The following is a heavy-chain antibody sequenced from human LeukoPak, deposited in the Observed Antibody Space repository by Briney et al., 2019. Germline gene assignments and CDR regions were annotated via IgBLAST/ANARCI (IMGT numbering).Heavy chain of an antibody. J-gene: IGHJ4*02. D-gene: IGHD3-10*01. CDR2: ISDGGDTI. CDR3: AREMEGDYGSGTFFDL. CDR1: EFVLSDYY. Sequence: GGSLRLPCAASEFVLSDYYMSWLRLAPGKGLEWVAYISDGGDTIYYPDSVKGRFTISRDNAKNSLYLQMNGLRVEDTAVYYCAREMEGDYGSGTFFDLWGQGNMVTVSS. V-gene: IGHV3-11*01.